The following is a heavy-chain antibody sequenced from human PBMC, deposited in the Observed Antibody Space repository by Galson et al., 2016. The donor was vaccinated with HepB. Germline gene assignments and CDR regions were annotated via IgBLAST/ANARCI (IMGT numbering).Heavy chain of an antibody. CDR1: GDTFTNFG. CDR3: ARGLGYCSGDRCYSLGWGF. CDR2: ISAKNGNT. J-gene: IGHJ4*02. D-gene: IGHD2-15*01. V-gene: IGHV1-18*01. Sequence: SVKVSCKASGDTFTNFGINWVRQAPGQGLEWVGWISAKNGNTNYAQKLQGRVTMTTDTSTSTAYMDLRSLRSDDTAVYYCARGLGYCSGDRCYSLGWGFWGQGTLVTVSS.